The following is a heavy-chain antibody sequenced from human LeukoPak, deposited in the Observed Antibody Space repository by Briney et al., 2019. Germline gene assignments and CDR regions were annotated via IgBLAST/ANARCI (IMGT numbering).Heavy chain of an antibody. V-gene: IGHV1-18*01. J-gene: IGHJ5*02. CDR3: ARVNGYNNNWFDP. Sequence: GASVKVSCKASGYTFTSYGISWVRQAPGQGLEWMGWISAYNGNTDYAQKFQGRVTMTRDTSISTAYMELSRLRSDDTAVYYCARVNGYNNNWFDPWGQGTLVTVSS. CDR1: GYTFTSYG. CDR2: ISAYNGNT. D-gene: IGHD5-24*01.